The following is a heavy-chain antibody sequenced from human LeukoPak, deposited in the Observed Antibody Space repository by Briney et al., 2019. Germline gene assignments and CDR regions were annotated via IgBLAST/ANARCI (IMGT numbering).Heavy chain of an antibody. V-gene: IGHV3-66*02. CDR2: IYSGGTT. Sequence: PGGSLRLSCAASGFSVSSDYMTWVRQAPGKGLEWVSVIYSGGTTYYADSVKGRFTTSRDNSKSTLHLQMNNLRAEDTAVYYCARDDLLTTVDYWGQGTLVTVSS. CDR1: GFSVSSDY. J-gene: IGHJ4*02. D-gene: IGHD4-17*01. CDR3: ARDDLLTTVDY.